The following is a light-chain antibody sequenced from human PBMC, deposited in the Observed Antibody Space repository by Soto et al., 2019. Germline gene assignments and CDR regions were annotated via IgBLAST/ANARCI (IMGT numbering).Light chain of an antibody. CDR2: DVS. CDR1: SSDVGGYNY. V-gene: IGLV2-14*01. J-gene: IGLJ1*01. CDR3: SSYSSTSTLL. Sequence: QSVLTQPRSVSGSPGQSVTISCTGTSSDVGGYNYVSWYQQHPGKAPKLIIYDVSYRFSGVSNRFSGSKSGNTASLTISGLQAEDEADYHCSSYSSTSTLLFGTGTKVTVL.